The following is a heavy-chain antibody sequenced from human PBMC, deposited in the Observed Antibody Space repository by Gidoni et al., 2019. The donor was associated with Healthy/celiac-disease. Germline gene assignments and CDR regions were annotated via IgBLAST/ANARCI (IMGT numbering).Heavy chain of an antibody. J-gene: IGHJ6*02. CDR1: GFTFSSYG. CDR2: IWYDGSNK. V-gene: IGHV3-33*01. D-gene: IGHD3-22*01. CDR3: ARDRVRFLGSGYTQYGMDV. Sequence: QVQLVASGGGVVQPGRSLRLSCAASGFTFSSYGMHWVRQAPGKGLEWVAVIWYDGSNKYYADSVKGRFTISRDNSKNTLYLQMNSLRAEDTAVYYCARDRVRFLGSGYTQYGMDVWGQGTTVTVSS.